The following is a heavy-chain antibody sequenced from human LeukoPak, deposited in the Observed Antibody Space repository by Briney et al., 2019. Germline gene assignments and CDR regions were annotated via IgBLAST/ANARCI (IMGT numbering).Heavy chain of an antibody. Sequence: ASVKVSCKASGYTFTSYAMHWVRQAPGQRLEWMGWSNAGNGNTKYSQEFQGRVTITRDTSASTAYMELRSLTSDDTAVYYCVRSGRGTYFYFDWWGQGTRVTVSS. CDR2: SNAGNGNT. V-gene: IGHV1-3*02. D-gene: IGHD1-14*01. CDR1: GYTFTSYA. J-gene: IGHJ4*02. CDR3: VRSGRGTYFYFDW.